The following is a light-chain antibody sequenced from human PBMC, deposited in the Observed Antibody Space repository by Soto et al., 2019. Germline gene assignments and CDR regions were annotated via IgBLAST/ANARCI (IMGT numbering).Light chain of an antibody. Sequence: DIQMTQSPSSVSASVGDRVTITCRASQDISSWLAWYQQKPGKDPKFLIYDASILQSGVPSRFSGSGSGTDFTLTISSLQPEDFATYYCQQGNSFPLTFDGGTKVEIK. V-gene: IGKV1-12*01. CDR1: QDISSW. CDR3: QQGNSFPLT. J-gene: IGKJ4*02. CDR2: DAS.